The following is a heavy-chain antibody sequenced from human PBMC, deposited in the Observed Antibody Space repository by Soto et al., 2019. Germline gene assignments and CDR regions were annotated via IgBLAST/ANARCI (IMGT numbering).Heavy chain of an antibody. Sequence: SETLSLTCTVTGDSISSRSYYWGWIRQPPGKGLEWIGSIYYSGSTYNNPSLRSRVSMSIDTSKDQFSLKLKSVTAEDTAVYYCAREVGFGDPIRGYYYGMDVWGQGTTVTVSS. J-gene: IGHJ6*02. CDR3: AREVGFGDPIRGYYYGMDV. V-gene: IGHV4-39*02. CDR2: IYYSGST. D-gene: IGHD3-10*01. CDR1: GDSISSRSYY.